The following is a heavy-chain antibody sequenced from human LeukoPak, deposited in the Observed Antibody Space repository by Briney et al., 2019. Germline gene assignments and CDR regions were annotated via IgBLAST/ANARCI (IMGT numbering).Heavy chain of an antibody. CDR2: ISYDGSNK. CDR3: AKYSTSSSMDV. CDR1: GFTFSSYG. J-gene: IGHJ6*02. Sequence: PGGSLRLSCAASGFTFSSYGMHWVRQAPGKGLEWVAVISYDGSNKYYADSVKGRFTISRDNSKNTLYLQMNSLRAEDTAVYYCAKYSTSSSMDVWGQGTTVTVSS. D-gene: IGHD2/OR15-2a*01. V-gene: IGHV3-30*18.